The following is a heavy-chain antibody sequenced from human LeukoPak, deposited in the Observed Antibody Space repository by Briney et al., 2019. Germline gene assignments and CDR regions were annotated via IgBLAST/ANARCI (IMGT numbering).Heavy chain of an antibody. CDR1: GGSISSYY. CDR3: ARDPTYYYDKVDV. Sequence: KPSETLSLTCTVSGGSISSYYWSWIRQPPGKGLEWIGYIYYSGSTNYNPSLKSRVTMSVDTSKNQFSLKLSSVTAADTAVYYCARDPTYYYDKVDVWGKGTTVTVSS. CDR2: IYYSGST. J-gene: IGHJ6*04. D-gene: IGHD3-22*01. V-gene: IGHV4-59*12.